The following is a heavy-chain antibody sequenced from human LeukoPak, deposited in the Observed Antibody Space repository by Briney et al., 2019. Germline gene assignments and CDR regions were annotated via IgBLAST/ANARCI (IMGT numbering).Heavy chain of an antibody. CDR3: TTGNEEVVVPAAIRYNDY. CDR2: IKSKTDGGTT. CDR1: GFTFSNAW. V-gene: IGHV3-15*01. D-gene: IGHD2-2*02. Sequence: GGSLRLSCAASGFTFSNAWMSWVRQAPGKGLEWVGRIKSKTDGGTTDYAAPVKGRFTISRDDSKNTLYLLMNSLKTEDTAVYYCTTGNEEVVVPAAIRYNDYWGQGTLVTVSS. J-gene: IGHJ4*02.